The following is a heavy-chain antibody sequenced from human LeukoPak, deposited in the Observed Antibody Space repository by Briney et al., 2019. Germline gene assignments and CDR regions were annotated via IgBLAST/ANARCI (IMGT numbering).Heavy chain of an antibody. CDR2: IYHSGST. V-gene: IGHV4-38-2*02. CDR1: GYSISSGYY. Sequence: SETLSLTCTVSGYSISSGYYWGWIRQPPGKGLEWIGSIYHSGSTYYNPSLKSRVTISVDTSKNQFSLKLSSVTAADTAVYYCAREGSGGCTSTRCYAYYMDVWGKGTTVTVSS. J-gene: IGHJ6*03. D-gene: IGHD2-2*01. CDR3: AREGSGGCTSTRCYAYYMDV.